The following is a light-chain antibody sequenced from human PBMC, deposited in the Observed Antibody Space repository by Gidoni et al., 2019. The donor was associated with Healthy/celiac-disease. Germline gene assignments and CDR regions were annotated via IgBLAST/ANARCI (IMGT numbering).Light chain of an antibody. J-gene: IGKJ1*01. CDR1: QSISSW. Sequence: DIQMTQSPSTLSASVGDRVTITCRASQSISSWLAWYQQKPGKAPKLLFYKESSLESGVPSRFSGSGSGTEFTLTISSLQPDDFATYYCQQYNSYAGTFGQGTKVEIK. V-gene: IGKV1-5*03. CDR3: QQYNSYAGT. CDR2: KES.